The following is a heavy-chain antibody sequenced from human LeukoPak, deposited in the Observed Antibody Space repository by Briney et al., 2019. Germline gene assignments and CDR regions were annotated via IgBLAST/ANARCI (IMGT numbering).Heavy chain of an antibody. Sequence: SGPTLVNPTQTFTLTCSFAGFSLSTSGMCVSWIRQPPGKALEWLARIDWDDDKYYSTSLKTRLTISKDTSKNQVVLTMTNMDTVDTATYYCTRMPAAIGLAFDYWGQGTLVTVAS. CDR3: TRMPAAIGLAFDY. CDR2: IDWDDDK. V-gene: IGHV2-70*11. CDR1: GFSLSTSGMC. J-gene: IGHJ4*02. D-gene: IGHD6-13*01.